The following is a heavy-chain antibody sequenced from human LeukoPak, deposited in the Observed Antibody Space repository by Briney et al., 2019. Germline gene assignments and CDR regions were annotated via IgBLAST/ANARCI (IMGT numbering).Heavy chain of an antibody. J-gene: IGHJ3*02. CDR1: GYTFTSYY. CDR2: INPSGGST. CDR3: ATLPDYGGKQDAFDI. Sequence: ASVKVPCKASGYTFTSYYMHWVRQAPGQGLEWMGIINPSGGSTSYAQKFQGRVTMTRDKSTSTVYMELSSLRPEDTAVYYCATLPDYGGKQDAFDIWGQGTMVTVSS. D-gene: IGHD4-23*01. V-gene: IGHV1-46*01.